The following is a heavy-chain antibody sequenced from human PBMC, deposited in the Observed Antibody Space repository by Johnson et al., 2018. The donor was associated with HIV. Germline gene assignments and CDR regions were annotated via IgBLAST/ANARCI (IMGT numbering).Heavy chain of an antibody. CDR2: IHWNGGST. CDR3: ARVSSNGDSSGLVDVFDI. D-gene: IGHD3-22*01. CDR1: GFTFGDYA. V-gene: IGHV3-20*04. Sequence: VQLVESGGGVARPGGSLRLSCAASGFTFGDYAMSWVRQVPGKGLEWVSGIHWNGGSTGYAASVEGRRTISRDNVKKSLYLHMNSLRAEDTALYYCARVSSNGDSSGLVDVFDIWGQGTMVTVSS. J-gene: IGHJ3*02.